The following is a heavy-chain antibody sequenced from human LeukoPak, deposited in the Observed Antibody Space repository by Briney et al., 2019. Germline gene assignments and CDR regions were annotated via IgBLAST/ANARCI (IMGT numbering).Heavy chain of an antibody. CDR3: AKDYYDSSDSIDGNAFDI. V-gene: IGHV3-9*01. CDR2: ISWNSGSI. D-gene: IGHD3-22*01. CDR1: GFTFDDYA. Sequence: GGSLRLSCAASGFTFDDYAMHWVRQAPGKGLEWVSGISWNSGSIGYADSVKGRFTISRDNAKNSLYLQMNSLRAEDTALYYCAKDYYDSSDSIDGNAFDIWGQGTMVTVSS. J-gene: IGHJ3*02.